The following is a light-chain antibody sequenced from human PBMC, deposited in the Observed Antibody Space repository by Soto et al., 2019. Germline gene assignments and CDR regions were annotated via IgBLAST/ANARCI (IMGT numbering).Light chain of an antibody. CDR3: QQRSNWPIT. CDR1: QSVSSY. V-gene: IGKV3-11*01. J-gene: IGKJ5*01. CDR2: DAS. Sequence: EIVLTQSPATMSSSSGERATLYCKASQSVSSYLAWYQKKPGQDPRLLIYDASNRATGIQDRFSGSGSGTDFTLTIRSLEPEEFAVYDCQQRSNWPITVVQGTRRELK.